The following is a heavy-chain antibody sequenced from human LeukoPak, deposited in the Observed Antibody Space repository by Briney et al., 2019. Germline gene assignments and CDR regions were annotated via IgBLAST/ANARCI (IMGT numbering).Heavy chain of an antibody. V-gene: IGHV5-51*01. CDR2: IYPGDSDT. CDR1: GYXFSNDW. Sequence: GESLKISCNGSGYXFSNDWICWVRQVPGKGLEWMGIIYPGDSDTRYSPSFQGQVTISADKSISTAYLQWSSLGASDTAMYYCARRGCNGGSCYAYWGQGTLVTVSS. J-gene: IGHJ4*02. D-gene: IGHD2-15*01. CDR3: ARRGCNGGSCYAY.